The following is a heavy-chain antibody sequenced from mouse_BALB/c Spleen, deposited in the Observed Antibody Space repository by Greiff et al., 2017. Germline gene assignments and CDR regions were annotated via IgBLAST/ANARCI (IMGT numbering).Heavy chain of an antibody. J-gene: IGHJ4*01. D-gene: IGHD2-1*01. CDR3: ARGAGNSYAMDY. CDR2: ISSGGSYT. Sequence: EVHLVESGGGLVKPGGSLKLSCAASGFTFSSYAMSWVRQSPEKRLEWVAEISSGGSYTYYPDTVTGRFTITRDNAKNTLYLEMSSLRSEDTAMYYCARGAGNSYAMDYWGQGTSVTVSS. CDR1: GFTFSSYA. V-gene: IGHV5-9-4*01.